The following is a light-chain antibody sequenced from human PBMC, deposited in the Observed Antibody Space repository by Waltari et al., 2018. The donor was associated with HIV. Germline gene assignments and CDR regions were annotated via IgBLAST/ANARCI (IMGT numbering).Light chain of an antibody. Sequence: EIVLTQSPATLSLSPGARATLSCRASQSVGNYLAWYQQKPGQPPRLLIYDASNRATGIPARFSGSGSRTDFTLTISSLEPEDFAVDYCQQRTNWPPYSFGQGTKLEIK. CDR2: DAS. CDR1: QSVGNY. J-gene: IGKJ2*03. CDR3: QQRTNWPPYS. V-gene: IGKV3-11*01.